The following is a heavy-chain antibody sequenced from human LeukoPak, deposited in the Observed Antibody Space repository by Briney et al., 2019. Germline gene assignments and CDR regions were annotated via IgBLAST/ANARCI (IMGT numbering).Heavy chain of an antibody. J-gene: IGHJ4*02. CDR3: AKAHPRGDFWSGDPLPIFDY. Sequence: PGRSLRLSCAASGFTFDDYAMQWVRQAPGKGLEWVSGISWNSGSIGYADSVKGRFTISRDNAKNSLYLQMNSLRAEDTALYYCAKAHPRGDFWSGDPLPIFDYWGQGTLVTVSS. D-gene: IGHD3-3*01. CDR2: ISWNSGSI. CDR1: GFTFDDYA. V-gene: IGHV3-9*01.